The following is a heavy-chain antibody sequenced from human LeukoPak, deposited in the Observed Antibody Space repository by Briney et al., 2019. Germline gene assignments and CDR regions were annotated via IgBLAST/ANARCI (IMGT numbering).Heavy chain of an antibody. D-gene: IGHD3-3*01. Sequence: ASVKVSCKAPGYTFTSYAMHWVRQAPGQRLEWMGWINAGNGNTKYSQKFQGRVTITRDTSASTAYMELSSLRSEDTAVYYCARSADYDFWSGYYTHPDYFDYWGQGTLVTVSS. CDR3: ARSADYDFWSGYYTHPDYFDY. J-gene: IGHJ4*02. CDR1: GYTFTSYA. CDR2: INAGNGNT. V-gene: IGHV1-3*01.